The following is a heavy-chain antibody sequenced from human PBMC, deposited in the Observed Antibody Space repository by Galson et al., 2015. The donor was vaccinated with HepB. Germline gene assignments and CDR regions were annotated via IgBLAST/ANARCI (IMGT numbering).Heavy chain of an antibody. Sequence: SCKASGYTFTSYYMQWVRQAPGKGLEWVAVISYDGSNKYYADSVKGRFAISRDNSKNTLYLQMNSLRAEDTAVYYCESEDGSGWTDLDYWGQGTLVTVSS. D-gene: IGHD6-19*01. V-gene: IGHV3-30*09. J-gene: IGHJ4*02. CDR2: ISYDGSNK. CDR1: GYTFTSYY. CDR3: ESEDGSGWTDLDY.